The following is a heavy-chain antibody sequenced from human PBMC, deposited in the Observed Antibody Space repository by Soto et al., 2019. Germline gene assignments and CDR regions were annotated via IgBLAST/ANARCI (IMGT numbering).Heavy chain of an antibody. CDR3: ARVNYYDSSELDAFDI. D-gene: IGHD3-22*01. CDR2: ISAYNGNT. Sequence: ASVKVSCKASGYTFASNGISWVRQAPGQGLEWMGWISAYNGNTNYAQKLQGRVTMTTDTSTSTAYMELRSLRSDDTAVYYCARVNYYDSSELDAFDIWGQGTMVTVSS. J-gene: IGHJ3*02. V-gene: IGHV1-18*01. CDR1: GYTFASNG.